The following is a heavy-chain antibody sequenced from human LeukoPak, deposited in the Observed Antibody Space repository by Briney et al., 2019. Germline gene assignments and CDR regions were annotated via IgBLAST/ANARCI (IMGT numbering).Heavy chain of an antibody. CDR1: GGTFSSYA. J-gene: IGHJ6*03. V-gene: IGHV1-69*01. CDR2: IIPIFGTA. CDR3: ATAHDYGERTYYYYYMDV. Sequence: SVRASCKASGGTFSSYAISWVRQAPGQGLEWMGGIIPIFGTANYAQKFQGRVTVTADESTSTAYMELSSLRSEDTAVYNCATAHDYGERTYYYYYMDVWGKGTTVTVSS. D-gene: IGHD4-17*01.